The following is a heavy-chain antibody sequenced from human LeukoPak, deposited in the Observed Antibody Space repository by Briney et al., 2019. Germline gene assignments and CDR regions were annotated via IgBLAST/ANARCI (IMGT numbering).Heavy chain of an antibody. D-gene: IGHD1-26*01. CDR1: GLSVSSNF. V-gene: IGHV3-53*01. J-gene: IGHJ1*01. Sequence: TGGSLRLSCAATGLSVSSNFMSWVRQAPGKGLEWVSVIYGGGSTYYADSVKGRFTISRDTPKNTLYLQMNSLRVEDTAVYYCASPTVGATTVYFQHWGQGTLVTVSS. CDR3: ASPTVGATTVYFQH. CDR2: IYGGGST.